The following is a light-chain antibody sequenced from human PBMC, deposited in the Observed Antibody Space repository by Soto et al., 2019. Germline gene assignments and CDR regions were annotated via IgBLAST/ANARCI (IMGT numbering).Light chain of an antibody. CDR2: GAS. V-gene: IGKV3-20*01. Sequence: EIVLAHAPGTLSLSPGDRATLSCRASQSLSRSSLAWYQQKPGRAPRLLIYGASSRATGIPDRFSGGGSGTDFTLTISRLEPEDFAVYYCQQFSSYPLTFGGGTKVDIK. CDR1: QSLSRSS. J-gene: IGKJ4*01. CDR3: QQFSSYPLT.